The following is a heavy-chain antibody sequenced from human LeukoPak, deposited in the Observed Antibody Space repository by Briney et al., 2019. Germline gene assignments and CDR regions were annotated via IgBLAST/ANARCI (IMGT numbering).Heavy chain of an antibody. Sequence: SETLSLTCTVSGGSISSYYWTWIRQPAGKGLEWIGRIYTSGSNNYNPSLKSRVTMSVATSNNQLSLNLSSVTAADTAVYYCARQIIAAGKNYYGMDVWGQGTTVTVSS. J-gene: IGHJ6*02. V-gene: IGHV4-4*07. D-gene: IGHD6-13*01. CDR1: GGSISSYY. CDR2: IYTSGSN. CDR3: ARQIIAAGKNYYGMDV.